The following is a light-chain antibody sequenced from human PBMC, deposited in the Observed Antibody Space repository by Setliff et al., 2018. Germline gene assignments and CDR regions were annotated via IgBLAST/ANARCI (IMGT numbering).Light chain of an antibody. CDR1: SSDVGGYNY. Sequence: ALTQPAAVSGSPGQSITISCAGSSSDVGGYNYVSWYQQHPGKAPKLMIYEVTKRPSGVSDRFSGSKSGNTASLTISGLQAEDEADYYCLSYTSETTHALFAGGTKVTVL. CDR2: EVT. J-gene: IGLJ2*01. V-gene: IGLV2-14*03. CDR3: LSYTSETTHAL.